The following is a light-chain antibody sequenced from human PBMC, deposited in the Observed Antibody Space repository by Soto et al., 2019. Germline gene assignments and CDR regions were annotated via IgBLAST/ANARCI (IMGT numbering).Light chain of an antibody. CDR1: SSNIGADFG. CDR3: QSYDSSLSGYV. CDR2: NND. V-gene: IGLV1-40*01. J-gene: IGLJ1*01. Sequence: VLTQPPSVSGAPGLRVTVSCTGNSSNIGADFGVHWYRQVPGTAPKLLIFNNDNRPSGIPDRFSGSRSGSSASLAITGLQAEDEATYYCQSYDSSLSGYVFGSGTKVTVL.